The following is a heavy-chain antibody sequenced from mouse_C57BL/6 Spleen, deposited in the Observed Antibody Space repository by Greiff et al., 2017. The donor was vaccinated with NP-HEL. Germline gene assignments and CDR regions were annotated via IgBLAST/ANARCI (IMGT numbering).Heavy chain of an antibody. J-gene: IGHJ1*03. CDR3: AIHYYGSSNRYFDV. D-gene: IGHD1-1*01. V-gene: IGHV1-39*01. CDR1: GYSFTDYN. Sequence: VQLQQSGPELVKPGASVKISCKASGYSFTDYNMNWVKQSNGKSLEWIGVINRNYGTTSYNQKFKGKATLTVDQSNSTAYMQLNSLTSEDSAVYYCAIHYYGSSNRYFDVWGTGTTVTVSS. CDR2: INRNYGTT.